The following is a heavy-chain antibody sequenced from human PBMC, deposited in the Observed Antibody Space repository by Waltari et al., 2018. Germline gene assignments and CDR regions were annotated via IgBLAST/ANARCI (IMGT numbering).Heavy chain of an antibody. CDR3: ARNRRIAAAAGWFDP. D-gene: IGHD6-13*01. Sequence: QVQLVQSGAEVKKPGASVKVSCKASGYTFTGYYMHWVRPAPGQGLEWMGWINPNSGGTNYAQKFQGRVTMTRDTSISTAYMELSRLRSDDTAVYYCARNRRIAAAAGWFDPWGQGTLVTVSS. CDR1: GYTFTGYY. J-gene: IGHJ5*02. CDR2: INPNSGGT. V-gene: IGHV1-2*02.